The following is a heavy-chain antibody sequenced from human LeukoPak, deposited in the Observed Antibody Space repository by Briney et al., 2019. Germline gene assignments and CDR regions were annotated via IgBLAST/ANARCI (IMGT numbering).Heavy chain of an antibody. CDR3: TRSRGYSYGTTFLDY. Sequence: SETLSLTCTVSGGSISSYYWSWIRQPPGKGLEWIGYIYYSGSINYNPSLKSRVTISVDTSKNQFSLKLISVTAADTAVYYCTRSRGYSYGTTFLDYWGQGTLVTVSS. CDR1: GGSISSYY. D-gene: IGHD5-18*01. V-gene: IGHV4-59*08. J-gene: IGHJ4*02. CDR2: IYYSGSI.